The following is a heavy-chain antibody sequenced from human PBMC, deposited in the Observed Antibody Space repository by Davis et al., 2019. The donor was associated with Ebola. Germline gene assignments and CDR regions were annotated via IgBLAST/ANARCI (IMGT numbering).Heavy chain of an antibody. CDR3: ARQVGDGYDRFDY. CDR1: GGSISSYY. V-gene: IGHV4-59*04. J-gene: IGHJ4*02. Sequence: MPSETLSLTCTVSGGSISSYYWSWIRQPPGKGLEWIGYIYYSGSTYYNPSLKSRVTISVDTSKNQFSLKLSSVTAADTAVYFCARQVGDGYDRFDYWGQGTLVTVSS. CDR2: IYYSGST. D-gene: IGHD5-12*01.